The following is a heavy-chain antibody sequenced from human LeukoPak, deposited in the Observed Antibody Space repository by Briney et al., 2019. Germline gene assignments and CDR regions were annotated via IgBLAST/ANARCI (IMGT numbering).Heavy chain of an antibody. CDR3: ARDRVVVVPAEFDY. CDR1: GFTFSSYW. CDR2: IKQDGSEK. D-gene: IGHD2-2*01. Sequence: GSVTLYCAASGFTFSSYWMSWVGQAPGKGLEWVANIKQDGSEKYYVDSVKGRFTISRDNAKNSLYLQMNSLRAEDTAVYYCARDRVVVVPAEFDYWGQGTLVSASS. J-gene: IGHJ4*02. V-gene: IGHV3-7*04.